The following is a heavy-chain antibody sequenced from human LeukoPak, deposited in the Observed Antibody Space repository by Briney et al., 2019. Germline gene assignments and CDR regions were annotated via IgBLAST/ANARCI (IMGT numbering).Heavy chain of an antibody. CDR1: GGSLSGYY. Sequence: SESLSLTCAVYGGSLSGYYWSWIRQPPGKGLEWIGEINHSGSTNYNPSLKSRVTISVDTSKNQFSLKLSSVTAADTAVYFCARGPPTDYYDSSGFYYVFDYWGQGTLVTVSS. D-gene: IGHD3-22*01. CDR2: INHSGST. J-gene: IGHJ4*02. V-gene: IGHV4-34*01. CDR3: ARGPPTDYYDSSGFYYVFDY.